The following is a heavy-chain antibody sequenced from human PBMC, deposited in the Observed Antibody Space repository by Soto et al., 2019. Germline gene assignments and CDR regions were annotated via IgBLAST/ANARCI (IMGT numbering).Heavy chain of an antibody. CDR2: ISYDGGHK. V-gene: IGHV3-30-3*01. J-gene: IGHJ6*02. D-gene: IGHD4-4*01. CDR3: ARVKTDYSNPRGPFFFSGMDV. CDR1: EFTFSSYA. Sequence: QVQLVESGGGVVHPERSLRLSCSASEFTFSSYAMHWVRQAPGKGLEWVAGISYDGGHKFYGDSVRGRFTISRDSSKTTVFLQMNSLRPEDTAAYFCARVKTDYSNPRGPFFFSGMDVWGQGTTVTVSS.